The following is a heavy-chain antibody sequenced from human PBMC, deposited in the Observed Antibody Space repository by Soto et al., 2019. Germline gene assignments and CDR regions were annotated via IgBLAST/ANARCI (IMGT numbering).Heavy chain of an antibody. J-gene: IGHJ4*02. D-gene: IGHD1-1*01. CDR2: ISYDGSDK. CDR3: AKDNPTIAY. V-gene: IGHV3-30*18. CDR1: GFTFSSSG. Sequence: QVQLVESGGGVVQPGRSLRLSCAVSGFTFSSSGMHWVRQAPGKGLEWVAIISYDGSDKYYADSVEGRFTISRDNSKNTLFLQMNSLRPVDTAVYYCAKDNPTIAYWGQGTLVTVSS.